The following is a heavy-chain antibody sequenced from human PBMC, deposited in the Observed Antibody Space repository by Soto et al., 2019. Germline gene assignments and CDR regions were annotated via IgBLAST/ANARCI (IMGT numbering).Heavy chain of an antibody. Sequence: ASVKVSCKXSGYTFTSYDINWVRQATGQGLEWMGWMNPNSGNTGYAQKFQGRVTMTRNTSISTAYMELSSLKSGDTAVYYCAWYSSSWGENYYYYGMDVWGQGTTVTVSS. CDR2: MNPNSGNT. J-gene: IGHJ6*02. CDR1: GYTFTSYD. V-gene: IGHV1-8*01. D-gene: IGHD6-13*01. CDR3: AWYSSSWGENYYYYGMDV.